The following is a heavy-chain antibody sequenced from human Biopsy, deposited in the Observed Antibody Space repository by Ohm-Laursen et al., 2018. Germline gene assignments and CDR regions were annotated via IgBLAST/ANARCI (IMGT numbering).Heavy chain of an antibody. D-gene: IGHD3-22*01. V-gene: IGHV4-59*08. J-gene: IGHJ3*02. Sequence: SETLSLTCTLSGDSITRSYWSWIRQSPGKGLEWIGDVYYSGSTNRNPSLKSRVTILVDTSKNQFSLKLNSVTAADTAVYYCGRREVVITHDAFDTWGQGTMVTVSS. CDR2: VYYSGST. CDR1: GDSITRSY. CDR3: GRREVVITHDAFDT.